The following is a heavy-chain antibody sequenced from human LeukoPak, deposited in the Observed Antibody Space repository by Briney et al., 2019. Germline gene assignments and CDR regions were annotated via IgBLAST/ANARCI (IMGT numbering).Heavy chain of an antibody. CDR1: GFTFSSYS. CDR2: ISISGTTI. D-gene: IGHD6-6*01. V-gene: IGHV3-48*04. Sequence: GGSLRLSCAASGFTFSSYSFNWVRQAPGKRLEWLAYISISGTTIYYADSVQGRFTISRDNGRNSVYLQMNSLRAEDTAVYYCAWDAAGAARSWFDPWGQGTLVTVSS. CDR3: AWDAAGAARSWFDP. J-gene: IGHJ5*02.